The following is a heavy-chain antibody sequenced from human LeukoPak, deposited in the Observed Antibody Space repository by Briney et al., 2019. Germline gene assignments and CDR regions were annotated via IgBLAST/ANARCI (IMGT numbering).Heavy chain of an antibody. CDR2: IYTSGST. V-gene: IGHV4-61*02. CDR1: GGSISSGSYY. Sequence: SETLSLTCTVSGGSISSGSYYWSWIRQPAGKGLEWIGRIYTSGSTNYNPSLKSRVTISVDTSKNQFSLKLSSVTAADTAVYYCARGGDWGQGTLVTVSS. J-gene: IGHJ4*02. CDR3: ARGGD.